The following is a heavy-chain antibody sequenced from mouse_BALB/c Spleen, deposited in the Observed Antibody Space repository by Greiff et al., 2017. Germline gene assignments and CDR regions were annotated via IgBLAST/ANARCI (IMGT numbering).Heavy chain of an antibody. CDR3: AREDYDYDRAMDY. CDR1: GYTFTNYW. V-gene: IGHV1-63*02. CDR2: IYPGGGYT. D-gene: IGHD2-4*01. J-gene: IGHJ4*01. Sequence: VKVVESGAELVRPGTSVKISCKASGYTFTNYWLGWVKQRPGHGLEWIGDIYPGGGYTNYNEKFKGKATLTADTSSSTAYMQLSSLTSEDSAVYFCAREDYDYDRAMDYWGQGTSVTVSS.